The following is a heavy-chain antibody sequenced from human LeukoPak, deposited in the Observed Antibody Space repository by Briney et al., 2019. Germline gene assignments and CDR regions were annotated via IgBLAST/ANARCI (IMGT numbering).Heavy chain of an antibody. CDR3: ARTAYDYVLRGPFDY. Sequence: SETLSLTCTVSGGSISSYYWSWIRQPPGKGLEWIGYIYYSGSTNYNPSIKSRVTISVDTSKNQFSLKLSSVTAADTAVYYCARTAYDYVLRGPFDYWGQGTLVTVSS. D-gene: IGHD3-16*01. V-gene: IGHV4-59*01. CDR1: GGSISSYY. J-gene: IGHJ4*02. CDR2: IYYSGST.